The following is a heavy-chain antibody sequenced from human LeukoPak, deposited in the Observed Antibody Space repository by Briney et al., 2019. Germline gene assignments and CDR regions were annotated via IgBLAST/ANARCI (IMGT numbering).Heavy chain of an antibody. Sequence: GGSLRLSCAASGFTFSSYGMHWVRQAPGKGLEWVAFIRYDGSNKYYADSVKGRFTISRDNSKNTLYLQMNSLRAEDTAVYYCAKIGIAARLREGPGAFDIWGQGTMVTVSS. CDR1: GFTFSSYG. V-gene: IGHV3-30*02. D-gene: IGHD6-6*01. CDR2: IRYDGSNK. CDR3: AKIGIAARLREGPGAFDI. J-gene: IGHJ3*02.